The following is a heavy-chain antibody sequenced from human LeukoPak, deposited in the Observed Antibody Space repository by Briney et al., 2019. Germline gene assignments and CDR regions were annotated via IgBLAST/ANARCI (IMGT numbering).Heavy chain of an antibody. CDR3: ARHYYDSGGYNSAFDY. Sequence: ASVNVSCKASGYTFSNYDITWVRQAPGQGLEWLGWISAYNGDTNYAQELQGRVTMTTDTSTGTAYMELRSLRSDDTAVYYCARHYYDSGGYNSAFDYWGQGTLVTVSS. V-gene: IGHV1-18*01. D-gene: IGHD3-22*01. J-gene: IGHJ4*02. CDR2: ISAYNGDT. CDR1: GYTFSNYD.